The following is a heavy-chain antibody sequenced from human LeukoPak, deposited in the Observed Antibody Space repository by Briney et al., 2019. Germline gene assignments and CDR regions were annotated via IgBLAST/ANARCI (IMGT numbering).Heavy chain of an antibody. D-gene: IGHD4-23*01. Sequence: GGSLRLSCAASGFTFSSYEMNWVRQAPGKGLEWVSYISSSGSTIYYADSVKGRFTISRDNAKNSLYLQMNSLRAEDTAVYYRARDSGDYGGRFFDYWGQGALVTVSS. J-gene: IGHJ4*02. CDR1: GFTFSSYE. V-gene: IGHV3-48*03. CDR3: ARDSGDYGGRFFDY. CDR2: ISSSGSTI.